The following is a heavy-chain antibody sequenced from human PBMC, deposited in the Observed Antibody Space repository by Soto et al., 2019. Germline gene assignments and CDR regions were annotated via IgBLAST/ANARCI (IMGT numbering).Heavy chain of an antibody. Sequence: GGSLRLSCAASGFTFSSYAMTWVRQAPGKGLEWVSAISENGDATHYADSVKGRFIISRDNSQNTLYLHMNSLRAEDTAVFYCAKGRNGVDVWGQGTTVTVSS. CDR1: GFTFSSYA. V-gene: IGHV3-23*01. J-gene: IGHJ6*02. CDR3: AKGRNGVDV. CDR2: ISENGDAT.